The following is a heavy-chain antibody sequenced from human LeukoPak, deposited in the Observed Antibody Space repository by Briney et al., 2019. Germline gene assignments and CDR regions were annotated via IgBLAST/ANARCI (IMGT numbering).Heavy chain of an antibody. D-gene: IGHD6-13*01. CDR1: GFTFSSYG. V-gene: IGHV3-23*01. Sequence: GGSLRLSCAASGFTFSSYGMSWVRQAPGKGLEWVSAISGSGGSTYYADSVKGRFTISRDNAKNTLYLQMNSLRAEDTAVYYCARDQKGYGYDYYYYMDVWGKGTTVTVSS. CDR2: ISGSGGST. J-gene: IGHJ6*03. CDR3: ARDQKGYGYDYYYYMDV.